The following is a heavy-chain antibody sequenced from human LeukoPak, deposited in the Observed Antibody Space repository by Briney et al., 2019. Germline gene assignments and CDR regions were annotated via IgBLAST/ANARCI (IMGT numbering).Heavy chain of an antibody. CDR2: ISYDGSNK. Sequence: PGGSLRLPCAASGFTFSSYAMHWVRQAPGKGLEWVAVISYDGSNKYYADSVKGRFTISRDNSKNTLYLQMNSLRAEDTAVYYCARLPPTVTTGFDYWGQGTLVTVSS. CDR3: ARLPPTVTTGFDY. V-gene: IGHV3-30*04. CDR1: GFTFSSYA. D-gene: IGHD4-17*01. J-gene: IGHJ4*02.